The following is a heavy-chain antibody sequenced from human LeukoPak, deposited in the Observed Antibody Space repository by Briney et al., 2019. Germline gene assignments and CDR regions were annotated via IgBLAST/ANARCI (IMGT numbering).Heavy chain of an antibody. CDR2: TYYRSKWYN. CDR3: ARRDPRPGEFDY. CDR1: GDSVSSNSAA. V-gene: IGHV6-1*01. J-gene: IGHJ4*02. Sequence: SQTLSLTCAISGDSVSSNSAAWNWIRQSPSRGLEWLGKTYYRSKWYNDYAVSVKSRITINPDTSKNQFSLQLSSVTAADTAVYYCARRDPRPGEFDYWGQGTLVTVSS. D-gene: IGHD3-10*01.